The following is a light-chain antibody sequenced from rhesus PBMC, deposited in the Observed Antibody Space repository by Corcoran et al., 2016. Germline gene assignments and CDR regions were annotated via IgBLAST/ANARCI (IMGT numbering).Light chain of an antibody. Sequence: DIQMTQSPSSLSASVGDTVTITCRASQGISSWLAWYQQKPGNAPKLLIYKASSLQSGVPSMFSGSGSGTDFTLTSSSLQPEDFATYYCQKYNSAPHSFGQGTKVEIK. V-gene: IGKV1-21*01. CDR2: KAS. CDR3: QKYNSAPHS. CDR1: QGISSW. J-gene: IGKJ2*01.